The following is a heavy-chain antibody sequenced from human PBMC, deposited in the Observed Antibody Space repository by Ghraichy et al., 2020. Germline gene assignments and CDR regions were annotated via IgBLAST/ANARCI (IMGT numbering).Heavy chain of an antibody. J-gene: IGHJ4*02. V-gene: IGHV3-64D*06. CDR2: ISSNGGSA. CDR3: VKVGITGTTGPFDY. CDR1: GFTFSSYA. Sequence: GGSLRLSCSASGFTFSSYAMHWVRQAPGKGLQYVSSISSNGGSAYYADSVKGKFTISRDNSKNTLYLQMSSLRPEDTAFYYCVKVGITGTTGPFDYWGQGTLVTVSS. D-gene: IGHD1-20*01.